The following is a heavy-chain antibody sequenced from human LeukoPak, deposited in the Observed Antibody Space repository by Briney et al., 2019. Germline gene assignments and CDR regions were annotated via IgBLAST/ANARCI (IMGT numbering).Heavy chain of an antibody. CDR2: IYHSGST. CDR3: ARVSGYSSSWGYYYGMDV. CDR1: GGSISSSNW. J-gene: IGHJ6*04. Sequence: SETLPLTCAVSGGSISSSNWWSWVRQPPGKGLEWIGEIYHSGSTNYNPSLKSRVTISVDKSKNQFSLKLSSVTAADTAVYYCARVSGYSSSWGYYYGMDVWGKGTTVTVSS. V-gene: IGHV4-4*02. D-gene: IGHD6-13*01.